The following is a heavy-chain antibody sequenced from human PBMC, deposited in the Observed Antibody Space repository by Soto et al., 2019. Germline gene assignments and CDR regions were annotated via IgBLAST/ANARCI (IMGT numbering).Heavy chain of an antibody. J-gene: IGHJ6*02. CDR1: GGSISSSNW. V-gene: IGHV4-4*02. D-gene: IGHD3-10*01. CDR3: ARGGGTMARGVIPPHGYYYYYGMDV. Sequence: SETLSLTCAVSGGSISSSNWWSWVRQPPGKGLEWIGEIYHSGSTNYNPSLKSRVTISVDTSKNQFSLKLSSVTAADTAVYYCARGGGTMARGVIPPHGYYYYYGMDVWGQGTTVTLSS. CDR2: IYHSGST.